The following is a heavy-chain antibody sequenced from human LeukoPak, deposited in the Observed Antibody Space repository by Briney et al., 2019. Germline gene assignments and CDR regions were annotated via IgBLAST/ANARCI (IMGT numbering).Heavy chain of an antibody. CDR1: GFTFSSYA. V-gene: IGHV3-23*01. CDR2: ISGSGDNT. D-gene: IGHD3-22*01. CDR3: AKGSYYDSSGSFYFDY. J-gene: IGHJ4*02. Sequence: GGSLRLSCAASGFTFSSYAMSWVRQAPGKGLEWVSGISGSGDNTYYADSVKGRFTISRDNSKNTLYVQVNSLGTEDTAAYYCAKGSYYDSSGSFYFDYWGQGTLVTVTS.